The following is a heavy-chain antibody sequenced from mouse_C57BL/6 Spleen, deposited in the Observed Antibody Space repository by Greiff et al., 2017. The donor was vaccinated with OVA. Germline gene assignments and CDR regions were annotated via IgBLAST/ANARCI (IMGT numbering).Heavy chain of an antibody. J-gene: IGHJ4*01. CDR2: ISYDGSN. V-gene: IGHV3-6*01. Sequence: EVQLQESGPGLVKPSQSLSLTCSVTGYSITSGYYWNWIRQFPGNKLEWMGYISYDGSNNYNPSLKNRISITRDTSKNQFFLKLNSVTTEDTATYYCARGRSNSDAMDYWGQGTSVTVSS. CDR1: GYSITSGYY. CDR3: ARGRSNSDAMDY. D-gene: IGHD2-5*01.